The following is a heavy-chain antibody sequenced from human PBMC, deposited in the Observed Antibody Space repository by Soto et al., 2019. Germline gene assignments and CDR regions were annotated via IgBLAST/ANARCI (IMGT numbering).Heavy chain of an antibody. CDR1: GFTFSTYG. CDR2: ISYDDNNK. J-gene: IGHJ6*04. Sequence: QVLLVESGGGVVQPGRSLRLSCAASGFTFSTYGIHWVRQAPGKGLEWVALISYDDNNKYYADSVKGRFTISRDNSQNTLYLQMNSLRAEDTAVYYCEKDRWGALCNYAGMEVWGKVTTVTVSS. CDR3: EKDRWGALCNYAGMEV. D-gene: IGHD7-27*01. V-gene: IGHV3-30*18.